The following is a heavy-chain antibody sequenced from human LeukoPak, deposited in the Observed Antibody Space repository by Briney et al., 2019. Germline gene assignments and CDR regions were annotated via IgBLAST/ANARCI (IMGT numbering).Heavy chain of an antibody. J-gene: IGHJ4*02. Sequence: GGSLRLSCAASGFIFTNYNLNWVRQAPGKGLEWISSISGGSTYIYYADSVKGRFTISRDNAKNSQYLQMNSLRAEDTAVYYCARVPMTTVTYFDYWGQGTLVTVSS. CDR2: ISGGSTYI. V-gene: IGHV3-21*01. CDR3: ARVPMTTVTYFDY. CDR1: GFIFTNYN. D-gene: IGHD4-17*01.